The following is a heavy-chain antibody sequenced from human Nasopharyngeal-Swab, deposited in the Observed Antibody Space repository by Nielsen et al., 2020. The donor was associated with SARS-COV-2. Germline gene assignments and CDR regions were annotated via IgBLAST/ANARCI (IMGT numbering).Heavy chain of an antibody. Sequence: SVKVSCKAPGDRFTRYAISWLRQAPGQGPEWMGAVLPLFDIANYAQKFHGRVTMTADKSTTTAYMELSSLRSQDTACYYCARGAVGTTPEGRGAIYYHMDVWGSGTTVIV. D-gene: IGHD1-1*01. CDR3: ARGAVGTTPEGRGAIYYHMDV. V-gene: IGHV1-69*10. J-gene: IGHJ6*03. CDR2: VLPLFDIA. CDR1: GDRFTRYA.